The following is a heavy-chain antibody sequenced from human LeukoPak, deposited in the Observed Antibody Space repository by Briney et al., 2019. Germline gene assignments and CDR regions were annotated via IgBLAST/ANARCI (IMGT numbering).Heavy chain of an antibody. V-gene: IGHV3-23*01. CDR3: AKVPAVAGKKNWFDP. D-gene: IGHD6-19*01. CDR1: GFTFSSYA. CDR2: ISGSGGST. J-gene: IGHJ5*02. Sequence: TGGSLRLSCAASGFTFSSYAMSWVRQAPGKGLEWVSAISGSGGSTYYADSVKGRFTISRDNSKNTLYLQINSLRAEDTAVYYCAKVPAVAGKKNWFDPWGLGTLVTVSS.